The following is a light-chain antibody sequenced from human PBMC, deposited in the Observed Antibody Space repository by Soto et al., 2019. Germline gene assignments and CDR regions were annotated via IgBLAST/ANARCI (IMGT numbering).Light chain of an antibody. CDR2: DAS. CDR3: QKYDNLHLT. J-gene: IGKJ4*01. V-gene: IGKV1-33*01. Sequence: DIQMTQSPSSLSASVGDRVTITCQASQDISNYLNWYQQKPGKAPKLLIYDASNLERGVPSRFSGSGSGTDFTFTISSLQPEDIATYYCQKYDNLHLTFGGGTKVEIK. CDR1: QDISNY.